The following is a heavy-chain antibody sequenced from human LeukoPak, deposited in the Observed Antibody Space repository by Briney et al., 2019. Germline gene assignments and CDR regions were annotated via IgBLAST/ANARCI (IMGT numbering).Heavy chain of an antibody. CDR2: ISAIDSTT. CDR1: GFTFSNYE. D-gene: IGHD6-13*01. J-gene: IGHJ5*02. CDR3: ARGLPNSNWPHWFDP. Sequence: GGSLRLSCAASGFTFSNYEMGWVRQAPGKGLEWVSYISAIDSTTYYADSVKGRFTISRDNAKNSLYLQMNSLRVEDTAVYHCARGLPNSNWPHWFDPWGQGTLVTVSS. V-gene: IGHV3-48*03.